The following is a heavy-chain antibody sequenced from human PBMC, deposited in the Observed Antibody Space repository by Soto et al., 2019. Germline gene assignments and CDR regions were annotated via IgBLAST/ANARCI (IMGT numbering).Heavy chain of an antibody. CDR1: GGSVSRYY. V-gene: IGHV4-59*08. D-gene: IGHD4-4*01. CDR2: IYYSGST. Sequence: PSETLSLTCTVSGGSVSRYYWSWIRQSPGKGPEWIWYIYYSGSTKYKPSLKSRVNISVDTSKNQFSLKVTSATAADTAVYYCARHSNRNYGLYYFAYWGLGALVTVSS. J-gene: IGHJ4*02. CDR3: ARHSNRNYGLYYFAY.